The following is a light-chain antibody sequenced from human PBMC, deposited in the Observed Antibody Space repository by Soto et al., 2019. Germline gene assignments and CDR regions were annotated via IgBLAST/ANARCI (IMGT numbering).Light chain of an antibody. CDR2: GAS. CDR1: QSVKTF. J-gene: IGKJ1*01. CDR3: QQYNNWPPWT. Sequence: EIVLTQSPATLSLSPGERATLSCRASQSVKTFLLWYQHRPGQAPRVLIYGASTRATGIPARFSGSGSGTEFTLTISSLQSEDFAVYYCQQYNNWPPWTFGQGTKVEIK. V-gene: IGKV3-15*01.